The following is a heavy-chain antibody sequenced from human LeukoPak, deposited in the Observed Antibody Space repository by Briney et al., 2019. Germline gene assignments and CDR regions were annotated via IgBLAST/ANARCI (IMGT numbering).Heavy chain of an antibody. CDR3: TRVESARSGSSAFDI. Sequence: ASVKVSCKASGYTFTGYYIHWVRQAPGQGLEWMGWINPNGGTNYAQKFQGRVTMTRVTSISTAYMELSRLRSDDTAVYYCTRVESARSGSSAFDIWGQGTMVTVSS. V-gene: IGHV1-2*02. J-gene: IGHJ3*02. D-gene: IGHD3-10*01. CDR2: INPNGGT. CDR1: GYTFTGYY.